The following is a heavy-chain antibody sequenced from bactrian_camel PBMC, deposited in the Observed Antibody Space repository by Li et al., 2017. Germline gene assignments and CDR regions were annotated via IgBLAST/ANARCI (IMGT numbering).Heavy chain of an antibody. CDR2: IGTDAGKYT. CDR1: GNIASSYC. V-gene: IGHV3S6*01. Sequence: HVQQVESGGGSVQAGGSLRLSCAASGNIASSYCMGWFRPAPGKERGGVASIGTDAGKYTWYADSVKGRFVISRLNGETFLQMDALKPEDSGLYYCAAERCLESTCYSGNWCYTRLTSRTSRASRGPGTQVTVS. D-gene: IGHD3*01. CDR3: AAERCLESTCYSGNWCYTRLTSRTSRAS. J-gene: IGHJ4*01.